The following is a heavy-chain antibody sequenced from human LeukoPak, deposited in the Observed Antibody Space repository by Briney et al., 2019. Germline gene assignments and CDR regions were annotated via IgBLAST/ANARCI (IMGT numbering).Heavy chain of an antibody. D-gene: IGHD1-26*01. CDR1: DASMNNYY. CDR3: ARSWAAKWELPGQFDS. J-gene: IGHJ4*02. Sequence: KPSDTLSLTCTVSDASMNNYYWSWIRQSPEKGLEWMGFVFSRGTTNYNPSFKSRLTISIDTSKKQFSLRLSSVTAADTAVYFCARSWAAKWELPGQFDSWGQGRLVSVSS. V-gene: IGHV4-59*08. CDR2: VFSRGTT.